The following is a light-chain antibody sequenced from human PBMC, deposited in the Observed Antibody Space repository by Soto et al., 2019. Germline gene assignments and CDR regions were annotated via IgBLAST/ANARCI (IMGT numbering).Light chain of an antibody. J-gene: IGLJ2*01. Sequence: QAVVTQPPSASGTPGQRVTISCSGSSSNIGSNIVNWYQHLPGTAPKLLIYNNDQRPSGVPDRFSGSKSGTSVSLAISGLQSEDEADYYCAAFDDSLNGPVFGGGTKLTVL. V-gene: IGLV1-44*01. CDR1: SSNIGSNI. CDR3: AAFDDSLNGPV. CDR2: NND.